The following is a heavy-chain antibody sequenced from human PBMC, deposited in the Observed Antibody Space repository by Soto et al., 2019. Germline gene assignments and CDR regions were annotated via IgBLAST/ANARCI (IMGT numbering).Heavy chain of an antibody. D-gene: IGHD2-2*01. CDR1: GFSLSNAGMG. CDR2: IFSNDEK. V-gene: IGHV2-26*01. J-gene: IGHJ4*02. CDR3: ARVSAYQLPDY. Sequence: QVTLKESGPVLVKPTETLTLTCTVSGFSLSNAGMGVSWIRQPPGKALEWLAHIFSNDEKFYSTSLKSRLTISKDTSESHVVLNMTNMDPVDTATYYCARVSAYQLPDYWGRGTLVTVSS.